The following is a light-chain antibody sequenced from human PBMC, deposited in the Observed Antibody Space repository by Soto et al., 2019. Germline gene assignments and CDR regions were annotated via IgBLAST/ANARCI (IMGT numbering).Light chain of an antibody. V-gene: IGLV2-14*03. J-gene: IGLJ2*01. CDR3: SSYTSTGSL. CDR2: DVS. CDR1: SSDVGNYNY. Sequence: QSVLTQPASVSGSPGESITISCTGTSSDVGNYNYVSWYQQHPGKAPKLMIYDVSNRPSGVSNRFSGSKSGNTVSLTISGRQEEDEAVYYCSSYTSTGSLFGGGTKLTVL.